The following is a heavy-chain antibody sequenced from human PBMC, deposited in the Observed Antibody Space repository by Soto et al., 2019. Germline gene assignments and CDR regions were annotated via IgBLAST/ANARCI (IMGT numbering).Heavy chain of an antibody. V-gene: IGHV4-30-4*01. CDR1: GGSISSGDYH. CDR2: IYYSAST. CDR3: ARDSRTPLGGMDV. Sequence: LSLTCTVAGGSISSGDYHWTWIRQFPGKGLEWIGAIYYSASTYYNPSLVRRLTISVDTSKNEFSLTLTSVTAAHTAAYYCARDSRTPLGGMDVWGQVT. J-gene: IGHJ6*02.